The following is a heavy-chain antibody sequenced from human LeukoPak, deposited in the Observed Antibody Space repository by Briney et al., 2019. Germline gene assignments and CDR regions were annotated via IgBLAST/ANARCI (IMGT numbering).Heavy chain of an antibody. CDR3: ARDPIPGASVYFDH. CDR2: ISHDGDTK. V-gene: IGHV3-30-3*01. CDR1: GFTFSSYA. J-gene: IGHJ4*02. Sequence: PGGSLRLSCAASGFTFSSYAMHWVRQAPGKGPEWVTVISHDGDTKYYADSVKGRFTISRDNSKNTLYLQMRSLRVDDTAMYYCARDPIPGASVYFDHWGQGTLVTVSS.